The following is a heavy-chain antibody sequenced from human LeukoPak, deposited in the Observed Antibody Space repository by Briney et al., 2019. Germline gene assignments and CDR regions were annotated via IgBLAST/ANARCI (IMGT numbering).Heavy chain of an antibody. D-gene: IGHD4-17*01. CDR2: INTNTGNP. CDR3: ARGTPPMTTATYYFDY. J-gene: IGHJ4*02. V-gene: IGHV7-4-1*02. Sequence: ASVKVSCKASGYTFTGYTMSWVRQAPGQGLEWMGWINTNTGNPTYAQGFTGRFVFSLDTSVSTAYLQINGIEAEDTAVYYCARGTPPMTTATYYFDYWGQGTLVTVSS. CDR1: GYTFTGYT.